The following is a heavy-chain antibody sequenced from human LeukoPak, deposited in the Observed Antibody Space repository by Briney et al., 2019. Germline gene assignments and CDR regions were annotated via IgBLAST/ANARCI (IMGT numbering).Heavy chain of an antibody. CDR2: IFDIGNT. Sequence: SETLSLTCNVSGVSLNNYCWTWVRQSPGKGLEWIGYIFDIGNTNYNPSLKSRATISLDRSKNQFSLRLNSVTAADTAVYYCAKGMMPDWFDPWGQGTLVTVST. V-gene: IGHV4-59*01. D-gene: IGHD2-2*01. CDR1: GVSLNNYC. CDR3: AKGMMPDWFDP. J-gene: IGHJ5*02.